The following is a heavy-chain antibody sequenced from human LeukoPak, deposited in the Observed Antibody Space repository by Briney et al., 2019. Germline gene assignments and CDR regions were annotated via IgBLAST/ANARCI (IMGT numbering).Heavy chain of an antibody. CDR3: ARDRTVTTNPYYFDY. V-gene: IGHV3-74*01. D-gene: IGHD4-17*01. Sequence: GGSLRLSCAASGFTLSSYYMHWVRQAPGKGLIWVSRLNTDGSITRYADSVKGRFTISRDNAKNTLYLQMNSLRAEDTAVYYCARDRTVTTNPYYFDYWGQGSLVTVSS. CDR1: GFTLSSYY. J-gene: IGHJ4*02. CDR2: LNTDGSIT.